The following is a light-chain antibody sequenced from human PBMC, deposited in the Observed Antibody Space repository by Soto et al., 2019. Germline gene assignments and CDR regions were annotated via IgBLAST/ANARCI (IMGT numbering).Light chain of an antibody. V-gene: IGLV4-69*01. CDR2: LDSDGSH. CDR1: SGHSSYA. J-gene: IGLJ2*01. Sequence: QSVLTQSPSASASLGASVTLTCTLSSGHSSYAIAWHPQQPEQGPRYLMKLDSDGSHTKGDALPDRFSGSSSGAERYLTISSLQAEDEADYYCQHGGTGIHVVFGGGTKLTVL. CDR3: QHGGTGIHVV.